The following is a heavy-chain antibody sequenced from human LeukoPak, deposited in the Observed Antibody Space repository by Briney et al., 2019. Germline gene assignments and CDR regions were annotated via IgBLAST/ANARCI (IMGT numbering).Heavy chain of an antibody. J-gene: IGHJ4*02. V-gene: IGHV3-23*01. CDR1: GFTFSSYW. D-gene: IGHD3-16*01. CDR3: AKWPEGAMDYFDY. CDR2: ISGDGTRT. Sequence: GGSLRLSCAASGFTFSSYWMNWVRQAPVKGLEWVSAISGDGTRTYYADSVKGRFTISRDNSKNTLYLEMSSLRVEDTAIYYCAKWPEGAMDYFDYWGQGTLVTVSS.